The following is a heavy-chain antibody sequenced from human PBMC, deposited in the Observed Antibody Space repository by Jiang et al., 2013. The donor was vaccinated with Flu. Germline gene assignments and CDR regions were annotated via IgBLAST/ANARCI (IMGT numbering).Heavy chain of an antibody. V-gene: IGHV7-4-1*02. CDR2: ISTSTGNP. CDR1: GYTFTTYA. J-gene: IGHJ6*02. CDR3: ARDTRLEDPAYYDILTGYVDYYYGMDV. D-gene: IGHD3-9*01. Sequence: SGSELQNPGASVKVSCKASGYTFTTYAMHWVRQAPGQGLEWMGWISTSTGNPAYAQGFTGRFVFSLDTSVSTAYLQISSLKAEDTAVYYCARDTRLEDPAYYDILTGYVDYYYGMDVWGQGTTVTVSS.